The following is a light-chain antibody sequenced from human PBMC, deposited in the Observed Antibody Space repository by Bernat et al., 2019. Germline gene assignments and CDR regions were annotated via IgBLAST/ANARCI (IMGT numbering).Light chain of an antibody. CDR2: RAS. CDR3: QQYNHWPT. CDR1: ERVYSN. Sequence: EVVLTQSPATLSVSPGDRAVLSCRASERVYSNVAWYQQKAGQAPRLLIYRASTTATDIPARFSGSESGSEFTLTINGLQAEDFAVYHCQQYNHWPTFGQGTKLEIK. J-gene: IGKJ2*01. V-gene: IGKV3-15*01.